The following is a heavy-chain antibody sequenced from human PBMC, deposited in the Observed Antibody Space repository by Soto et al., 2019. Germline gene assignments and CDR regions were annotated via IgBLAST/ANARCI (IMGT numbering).Heavy chain of an antibody. CDR1: GFTFSNAW. J-gene: IGHJ3*02. Sequence: GGSLRLSCAASGFTFSNAWMSWVRQAPGKGLEWVGRIKSKTDGGTTDYAAPVKGRFTISRDDSKNTLYLQMNSLKTEDTAVYYCTTVRPYDFWSGYHWSPDDDAFAIWGQGTMVTVSS. CDR2: IKSKTDGGTT. V-gene: IGHV3-15*01. CDR3: TTVRPYDFWSGYHWSPDDDAFAI. D-gene: IGHD3-3*01.